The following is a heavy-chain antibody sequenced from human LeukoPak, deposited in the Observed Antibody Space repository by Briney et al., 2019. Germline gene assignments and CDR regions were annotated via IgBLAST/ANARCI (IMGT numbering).Heavy chain of an antibody. CDR2: IKSKTDGGTT. J-gene: IGHJ4*02. Sequence: GGSLRFSCAASGFTFSDYYMSWVRQAPGKGLEWVGRIKSKTDGGTTDYAAPVKGRFTISRDDSKNTLYLQMNSLKTEDTAVYYCTTSPMMPLDYWGQGTLVTVSS. V-gene: IGHV3-15*01. D-gene: IGHD3-22*01. CDR1: GFTFSDYY. CDR3: TTSPMMPLDY.